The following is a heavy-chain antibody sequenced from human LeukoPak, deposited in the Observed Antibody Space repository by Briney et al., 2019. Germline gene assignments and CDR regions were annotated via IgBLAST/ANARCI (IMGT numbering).Heavy chain of an antibody. Sequence: AASVKVSCKASGYTFTSYYMHWVRQAPGQGLEWMGIINPSGGSTSYAQKFQGRVTITADKSTSTAYMELSSLRSEDTAVYYCARGRVVATISDAFDIWGQGTMVTVSS. V-gene: IGHV1-46*01. D-gene: IGHD5-12*01. CDR1: GYTFTSYY. CDR2: INPSGGST. J-gene: IGHJ3*02. CDR3: ARGRVVATISDAFDI.